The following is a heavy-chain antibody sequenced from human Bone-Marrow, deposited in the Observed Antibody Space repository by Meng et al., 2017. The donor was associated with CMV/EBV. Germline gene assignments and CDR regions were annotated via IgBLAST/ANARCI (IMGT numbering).Heavy chain of an antibody. CDR2: IYYSGST. V-gene: IGHV4-59*04. CDR1: GGSISSYY. J-gene: IGHJ4*02. Sequence: SETLSLTCTVSGGSISSYYWSWIRQPPGKGLEWIGYIYYSGSTNYNPSLKSRVTMSVDTSKNQFSLKLSSVTAADTAVYYCARIAVAGFVYYWGQGPLATFPS. D-gene: IGHD6-19*01. CDR3: ARIAVAGFVYY.